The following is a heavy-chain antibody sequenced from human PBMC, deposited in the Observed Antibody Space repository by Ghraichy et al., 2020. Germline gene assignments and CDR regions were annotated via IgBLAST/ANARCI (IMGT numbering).Heavy chain of an antibody. D-gene: IGHD1-14*01. Sequence: GGSLRLSCAASGFSFTDYWMHWVRQTPGRGLEWVSHLNTNGTTVNYADPVKGRFTISRNNAKNTVYLQMISLTVEDTAFYYCVRSYKDGLRHFDYWGQGTLVTVSS. CDR2: LNTNGTTV. CDR1: GFSFTDYW. CDR3: VRSYKDGLRHFDY. J-gene: IGHJ4*02. V-gene: IGHV3-74*01.